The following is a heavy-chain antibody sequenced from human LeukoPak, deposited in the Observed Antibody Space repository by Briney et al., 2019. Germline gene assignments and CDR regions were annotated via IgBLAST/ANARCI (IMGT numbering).Heavy chain of an antibody. D-gene: IGHD3-10*01. Sequence: GGSLRLSCAASGFTFSSYGMSWVRQAPGKGLEWVSYISSSGSTIYYADSVKGRFTISRDNAKNSLYLQMSSLRAEDTAVYYCARDREVLWFGEPDYWGQGTLVTVSS. CDR1: GFTFSSYG. CDR2: ISSSGSTI. CDR3: ARDREVLWFGEPDY. J-gene: IGHJ4*02. V-gene: IGHV3-48*04.